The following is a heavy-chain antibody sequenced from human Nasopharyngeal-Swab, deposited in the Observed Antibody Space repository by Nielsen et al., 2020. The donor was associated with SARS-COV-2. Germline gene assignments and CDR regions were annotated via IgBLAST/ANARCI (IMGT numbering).Heavy chain of an antibody. CDR3: ARDTYSNYASYYYYMDV. Sequence: GESLQISCAASGFTFSSYSMNWVRQAPGKRLEWVSSISSSSSYIYYADSVKGRFTISRDNAKNSLYLQMNSLRAEDTAVYYCARDTYSNYASYYYYMDVWGKGTTVTVSS. CDR1: GFTFSSYS. V-gene: IGHV3-21*01. J-gene: IGHJ6*03. D-gene: IGHD4-11*01. CDR2: ISSSSSYI.